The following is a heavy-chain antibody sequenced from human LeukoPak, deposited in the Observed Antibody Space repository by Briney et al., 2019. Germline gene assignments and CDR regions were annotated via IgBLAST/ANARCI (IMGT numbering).Heavy chain of an antibody. CDR2: ISGSGDST. J-gene: IGHJ4*02. CDR3: AKVSSGWYTNDY. CDR1: GFTFSSYA. D-gene: IGHD6-19*01. V-gene: IGHV3-23*01. Sequence: GGSLRLSCAASGFTFSSYAMSWVRQAPGKGLEWVSGISGSGDSTYYADSVKGRFTISRDNSKNTLYVQMNSLRAEDTAVYYCAKVSSGWYTNDYWGQGTPVTVSS.